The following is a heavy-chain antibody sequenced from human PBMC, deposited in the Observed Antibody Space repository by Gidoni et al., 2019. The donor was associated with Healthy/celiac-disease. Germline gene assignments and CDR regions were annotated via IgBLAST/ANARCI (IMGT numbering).Heavy chain of an antibody. V-gene: IGHV4-31*03. Sequence: QVQLQESGPGLVKPSQTLSLTCTVSGGSISSGGYYWSWIRQHPGKGPEWIGYIYYSGSTYYNPSLKSRVTISVDTSKNQFSLKLSSVTAADTAVYYCARVVPVFGVVISGIDYWGQGTLVTVSS. CDR3: ARVVPVFGVVISGIDY. D-gene: IGHD3-3*01. J-gene: IGHJ4*02. CDR1: GGSISSGGYY. CDR2: IYYSGST.